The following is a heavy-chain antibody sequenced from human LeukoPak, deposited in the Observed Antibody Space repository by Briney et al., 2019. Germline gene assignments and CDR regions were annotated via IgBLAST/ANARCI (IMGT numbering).Heavy chain of an antibody. CDR3: ARGSRMGGRGRRGTDYYGMDV. CDR1: GDSVSSNSAA. D-gene: IGHD3-10*01. Sequence: SQTLSLTCAISGDSVSSNSAAWNWIRQSPSRGLEWLGRTYYRSKWYNDDAVSVKSRITINPDTSKNQFSLQLNSATPEDTAVYYCARGSRMGGRGRRGTDYYGMDVWGQGPTVPVSS. V-gene: IGHV6-1*01. CDR2: TYYRSKWYN. J-gene: IGHJ6*02.